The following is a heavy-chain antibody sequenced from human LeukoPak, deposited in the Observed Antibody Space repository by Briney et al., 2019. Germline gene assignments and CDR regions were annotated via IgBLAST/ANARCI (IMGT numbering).Heavy chain of an antibody. CDR3: AGLGVVVPAAPGAFDI. CDR2: IYYSGST. Sequence: NPSQTLSLTCTFSGGSISSDYWSWIRQPPGKGLKWIGDIYYSGSTNYNPSVKSGVTISVDTSKNQFCLKLSSVTAADTAVYYCAGLGVVVPAAPGAFDIWGQGTMVTVSS. D-gene: IGHD2-2*01. CDR1: GGSISSDY. J-gene: IGHJ3*02. V-gene: IGHV4-59*01.